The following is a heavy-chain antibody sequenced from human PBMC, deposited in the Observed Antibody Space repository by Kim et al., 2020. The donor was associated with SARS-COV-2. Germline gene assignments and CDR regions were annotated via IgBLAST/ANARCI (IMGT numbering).Heavy chain of an antibody. CDR1: GGSISSSSYY. J-gene: IGHJ4*02. D-gene: IGHD3-3*01. Sequence: SETLSLTCIVSGGSISSSSYYWGWIRQPPGKGLEWIGSIYYSGSTYYNPSLKSRVTISVDTSKNQFSLKLSSVTAADTAVYYCARHEDLYDDFWSGYGPLKPFDYWGQGTLVTVSS. CDR2: IYYSGST. CDR3: ARHEDLYDDFWSGYGPLKPFDY. V-gene: IGHV4-39*01.